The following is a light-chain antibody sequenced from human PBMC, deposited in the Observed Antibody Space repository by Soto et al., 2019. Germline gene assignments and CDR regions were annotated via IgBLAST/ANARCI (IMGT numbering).Light chain of an antibody. Sequence: EIVLTQSPGTLSLSPGERATLSCRASQSVNFNYVAWYQQKSGQAPRLLIYGASSRATGIPNRFSGSGSGTDFTLTITRLEPEDLAVYYCQQYGSAPGTFGQGTKVEIK. CDR1: QSVNFNY. CDR3: QQYGSAPGT. J-gene: IGKJ1*01. V-gene: IGKV3-20*01. CDR2: GAS.